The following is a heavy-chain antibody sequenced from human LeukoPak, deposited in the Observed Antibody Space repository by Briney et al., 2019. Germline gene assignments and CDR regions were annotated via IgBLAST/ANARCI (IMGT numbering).Heavy chain of an antibody. J-gene: IGHJ4*02. V-gene: IGHV1-18*01. Sequence: ASVKVSCKASGYTFTSYGISWVRQAPGQGLEWMGWISAYNGNTNYAQKFQGRVTMTRDTSISTAYMELSRLRSDDTAVYYCAILAVLETNDYWGQGTLVTVSS. D-gene: IGHD6-19*01. CDR3: AILAVLETNDY. CDR2: ISAYNGNT. CDR1: GYTFTSYG.